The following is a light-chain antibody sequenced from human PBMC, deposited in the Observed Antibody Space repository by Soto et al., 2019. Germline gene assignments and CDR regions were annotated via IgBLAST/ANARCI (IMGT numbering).Light chain of an antibody. V-gene: IGKV3-20*01. CDR1: QSVSSSY. CDR3: QLYGSSSYT. Sequence: EIVLTQSPGTLSLSPGERATLSCRASQSVSSSYLAWYQQKPGKAPRLLIYGASSRATGIPDRFSGSGSGTDFTLTISRLEPEDFAVYYCQLYGSSSYTFGQGTKLEIK. CDR2: GAS. J-gene: IGKJ2*01.